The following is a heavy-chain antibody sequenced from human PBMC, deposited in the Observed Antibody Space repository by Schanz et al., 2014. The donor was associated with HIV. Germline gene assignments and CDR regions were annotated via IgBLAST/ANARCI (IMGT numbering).Heavy chain of an antibody. Sequence: QVQLVQSGAEVKKPGSSVKVSCKASGYTFTDYYIHWVRQAPGQGLEWMGDTKPNTGVTFYAQKFRGRVTMTRDTSISTASMELSRLRSDDTAVYFCARNQYQLLPFDYWGQGTLVTVSS. D-gene: IGHD1-1*01. CDR1: GYTFTDYY. CDR3: ARNQYQLLPFDY. J-gene: IGHJ4*02. CDR2: TKPNTGVT. V-gene: IGHV1-2*02.